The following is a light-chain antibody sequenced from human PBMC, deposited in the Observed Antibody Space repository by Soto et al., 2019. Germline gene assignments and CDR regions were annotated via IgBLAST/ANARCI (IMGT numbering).Light chain of an antibody. V-gene: IGKV3-20*01. Sequence: EIVLTQSPCTLSLSPGERATLSCRASQSVSSSYLAWYQQKPGQAPRLLMSATSTRAPGIPDRFSGSGSGTDFTLTISSLEPEDVAVYYCQQYNNWPPETFGQGTKVDIK. CDR3: QQYNNWPPET. CDR2: ATS. CDR1: QSVSSSY. J-gene: IGKJ1*01.